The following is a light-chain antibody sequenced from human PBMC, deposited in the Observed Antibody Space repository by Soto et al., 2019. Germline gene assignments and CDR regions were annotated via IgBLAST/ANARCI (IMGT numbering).Light chain of an antibody. Sequence: EIVLTQSPGTLSLSPGERATLSFRASQSVSNKLVWYQQNPGQAPRLLIYAASTRATGIPARFSGSGSETEFTLTISSLQFEDLAVYYCQQYANWPKTFGQGTKVDIK. V-gene: IGKV3-15*01. J-gene: IGKJ1*01. CDR2: AAS. CDR1: QSVSNK. CDR3: QQYANWPKT.